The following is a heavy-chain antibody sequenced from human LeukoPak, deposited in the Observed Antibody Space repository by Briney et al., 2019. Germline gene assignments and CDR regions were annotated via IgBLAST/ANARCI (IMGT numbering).Heavy chain of an antibody. J-gene: IGHJ4*02. Sequence: GGSLRLSCAASGFTFSSYGMHWVRQAPGKGLEWVAVIWDDGSNKYYADSVKGRFTISRDNSKNTLYLQVNSLRAEDTAVYYGERGGATTASVYYCCEGRLVVVAS. CDR2: IWDDGSNK. CDR3: ERGGATTASVYY. CDR1: GFTFSSYG. D-gene: IGHD1-26*01. V-gene: IGHV3-33*01.